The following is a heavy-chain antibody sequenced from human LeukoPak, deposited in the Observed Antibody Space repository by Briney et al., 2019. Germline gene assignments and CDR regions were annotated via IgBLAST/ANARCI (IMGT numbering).Heavy chain of an antibody. V-gene: IGHV1-18*01. J-gene: IGHJ5*02. D-gene: IGHD2-2*01. CDR3: ARDVGDIVTIPAAISVP. Sequence: ASVKVSCKASGYTFSSYGISWVRQAPGQGLEWMGWISAYNGNTNYAQMVQGRVTMTTDTSTSTAYMEVRSLRSDDTAMYYCARDVGDIVTIPAAISVPWGQGSLVTVSS. CDR1: GYTFSSYG. CDR2: ISAYNGNT.